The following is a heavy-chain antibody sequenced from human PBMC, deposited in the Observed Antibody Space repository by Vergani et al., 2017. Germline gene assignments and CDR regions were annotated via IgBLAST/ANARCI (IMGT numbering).Heavy chain of an antibody. Sequence: QVQLVQSGAEVKKPGASVKVSCKASGYTFTGYYMHWVRQAPGPGLEWMGWINPNSGGTNYAQTFQGRVTMTRDTSISTAYMELSRLRSDDTAVYYCASGGYCSSTSCYGYFQHWGQGTLVTVSS. CDR1: GYTFTGYY. J-gene: IGHJ1*01. D-gene: IGHD2-2*01. CDR3: ASGGYCSSTSCYGYFQH. CDR2: INPNSGGT. V-gene: IGHV1-2*02.